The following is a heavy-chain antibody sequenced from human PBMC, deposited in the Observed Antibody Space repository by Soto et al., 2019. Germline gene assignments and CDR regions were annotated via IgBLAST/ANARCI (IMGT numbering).Heavy chain of an antibody. V-gene: IGHV3-23*01. CDR3: AKDHGYAGGWHTPYYFDS. D-gene: IGHD6-19*01. Sequence: GGSLRLSCAASGFTFSSYAMGWVRQAPGRGLEWVSSISAGGDSTYYADSVKGRFTITRDNSKNTLYLQMNSLRAADTAIYYCAKDHGYAGGWHTPYYFDSWGQGTLVTVSS. J-gene: IGHJ4*02. CDR1: GFTFSSYA. CDR2: ISAGGDST.